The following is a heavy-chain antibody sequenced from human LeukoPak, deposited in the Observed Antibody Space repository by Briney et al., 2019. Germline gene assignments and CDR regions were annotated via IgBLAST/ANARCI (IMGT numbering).Heavy chain of an antibody. CDR3: TRFGESHFDH. CDR2: INPGNCAT. Sequence: ASVKVSCKASGYSFTSYYVHWVRQAPGHGLEWMGIINPGNCATGYAQKFQARVTMTRDTDTSTVYRELNSLTSDNTAVYYCTRFGESHFDHWGQGTLVTVSS. CDR1: GYSFTSYY. D-gene: IGHD3-10*01. V-gene: IGHV1-46*01. J-gene: IGHJ4*02.